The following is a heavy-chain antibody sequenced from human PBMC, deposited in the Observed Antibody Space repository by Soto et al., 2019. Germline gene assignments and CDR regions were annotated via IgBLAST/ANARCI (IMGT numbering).Heavy chain of an antibody. D-gene: IGHD2-15*01. CDR2: INPSGGST. CDR1: GYTFTSYY. Sequence: ASVTVSCKASGYTFTSYYMHWVRQAPGQGLEWMGIINPSGGSTSYAQKFQGRVTMTRDTSTSTVYMELSSLRSEDTAVYYCAREDIVVVVAATPVGMDVWGQGTTVTVSS. J-gene: IGHJ6*02. V-gene: IGHV1-46*01. CDR3: AREDIVVVVAATPVGMDV.